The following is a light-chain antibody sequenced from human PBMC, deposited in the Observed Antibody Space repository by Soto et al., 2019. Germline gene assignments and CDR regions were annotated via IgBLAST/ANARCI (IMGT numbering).Light chain of an antibody. CDR1: QGINNY. V-gene: IGKV1-16*02. Sequence: DIQMTQSPSSLSASVGDTVTITCRESQGINNYLAWFQQKTGKAPKSLIYGASTLQSGVPSNFSGSGSDTDFTLTISSLQPEDSATYFCPQYHTFPVTFGGGTKVEIK. CDR2: GAS. CDR3: PQYHTFPVT. J-gene: IGKJ4*01.